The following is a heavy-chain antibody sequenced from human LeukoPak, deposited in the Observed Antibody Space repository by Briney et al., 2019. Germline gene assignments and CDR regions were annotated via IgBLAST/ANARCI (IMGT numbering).Heavy chain of an antibody. CDR1: GFTFSSYW. J-gene: IGHJ4*02. Sequence: GGSLRLSCAASGFTFSSYWMSWVRQAPGKGLEWVANIKQDESQKYYVDSVKGRFTISRDNAKNSLYLQMNSLRAEDTAMYYCTCPSAAGPNWGQGTLVTVSS. CDR3: TCPSAAGPN. V-gene: IGHV3-7*03. CDR2: IKQDESQK. D-gene: IGHD6-13*01.